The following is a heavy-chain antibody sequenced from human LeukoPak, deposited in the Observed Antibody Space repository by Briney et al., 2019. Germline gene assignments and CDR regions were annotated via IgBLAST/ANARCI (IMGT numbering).Heavy chain of an antibody. CDR1: GYTFTGYY. Sequence: ASVKLSCKASGYTFTGYYMHWVRQPPGQGLEWMGWINPNSGGTNYAQEFQGRVTMTRDTAISTAYMELSRLRSEDTAVYYCARGLPLYDFWSGTSGYYMDVWGKGTTVTVSS. V-gene: IGHV1-2*02. D-gene: IGHD3-3*01. CDR3: ARGLPLYDFWSGTSGYYMDV. J-gene: IGHJ6*03. CDR2: INPNSGGT.